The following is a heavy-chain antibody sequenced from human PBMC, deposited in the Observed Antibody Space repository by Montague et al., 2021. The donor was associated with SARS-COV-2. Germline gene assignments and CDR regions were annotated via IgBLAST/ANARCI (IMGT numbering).Heavy chain of an antibody. CDR2: IYYSGTT. CDR1: AGAIRDTDYF. CDR3: ARHRDNLGSLNWFAP. V-gene: IGHV4-39*01. Sequence: SETLSLTCTVSAGAIRDTDYFWGWIRQPPGKGLEWIGSIYYSGTTYHNSSLKGRVTISVDTSKNQFSLKLSSVTAADTAVYFCARHRDNLGSLNWFAPWGQGTLVTVSS. J-gene: IGHJ5*02. D-gene: IGHD3-16*01.